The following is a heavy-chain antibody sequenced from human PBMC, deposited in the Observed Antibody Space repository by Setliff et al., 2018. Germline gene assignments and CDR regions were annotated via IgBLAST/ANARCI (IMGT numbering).Heavy chain of an antibody. V-gene: IGHV3-74*01. CDR1: GLTFSRYW. J-gene: IGHJ3*02. Sequence: GESLKISCAASGLTFSRYWMHWVRQSPGQGLVWVARINSDGSSTSYADSVEGRFTVSRDNAKNTLYLQINSLGVDDTAMYYCTRDWGAAGSTNAFDIWGQGTMVTVS. D-gene: IGHD6-25*01. CDR3: TRDWGAAGSTNAFDI. CDR2: INSDGSST.